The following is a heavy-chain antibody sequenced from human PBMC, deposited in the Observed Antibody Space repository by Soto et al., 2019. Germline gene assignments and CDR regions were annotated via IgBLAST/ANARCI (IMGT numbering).Heavy chain of an antibody. CDR1: GFTFSSYA. D-gene: IGHD5-12*01. V-gene: IGHV3-23*01. Sequence: GGSLRLSCAASGFTFSSYAMSWVRQAPGKGLEWVSAISGSGGSTYYADSVKGRFTISRDNSKNTLYLQMNSLRAEDTAVYYCAKLGKRGYSGYGSHFDYWGQGTLVTVSS. CDR3: AKLGKRGYSGYGSHFDY. J-gene: IGHJ4*02. CDR2: ISGSGGST.